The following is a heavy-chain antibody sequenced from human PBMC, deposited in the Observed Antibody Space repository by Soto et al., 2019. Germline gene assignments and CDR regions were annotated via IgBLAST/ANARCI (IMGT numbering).Heavy chain of an antibody. V-gene: IGHV3-30*18. CDR2: ISYDGSNQ. J-gene: IGHJ4*02. Sequence: PGGSLRLSSAASRFTFYVYGLHSFRHSPDKGLEWVALISYDGSNQYYADSVKGRFTISRDNSKNTLFLQMNSLRADDTAVYYCAKDQASGQGSFDSWGQGTLVTVSS. CDR1: RFTFYVYG. CDR3: AKDQASGQGSFDS.